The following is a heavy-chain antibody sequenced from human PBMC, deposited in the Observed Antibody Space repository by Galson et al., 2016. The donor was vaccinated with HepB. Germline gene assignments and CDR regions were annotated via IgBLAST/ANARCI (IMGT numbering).Heavy chain of an antibody. CDR1: GFTFRYFS. CDR2: ISDDGSSK. Sequence: SLRLSCAASGFTFRYFSIHWVRQAPGKGLEWVTIISDDGSSKYYADSVKVRFTISRDNSKNTVNLQMNNLRTEDTAVYYCARGGTGRLAYYYYGMDVWGPGTTVTVSS. D-gene: IGHD1-1*01. V-gene: IGHV3-30*04. CDR3: ARGGTGRLAYYYYGMDV. J-gene: IGHJ6*02.